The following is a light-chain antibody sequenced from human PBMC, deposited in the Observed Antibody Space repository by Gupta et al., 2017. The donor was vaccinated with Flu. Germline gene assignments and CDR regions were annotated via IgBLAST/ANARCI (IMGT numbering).Light chain of an antibody. Sequence: QSALTQPRSVSGSPGQSVTISCTGTSSDVGGYNYVSWYQQHPGKAPKLMIYDVTERPSGVPDRFSGSKSDNTASLTISGLQEEEEADYYCCADAASSTLFFGGGTRLTVL. V-gene: IGLV2-11*01. J-gene: IGLJ2*01. CDR1: SSDVGGYNY. CDR3: CADAASSTLF. CDR2: DVT.